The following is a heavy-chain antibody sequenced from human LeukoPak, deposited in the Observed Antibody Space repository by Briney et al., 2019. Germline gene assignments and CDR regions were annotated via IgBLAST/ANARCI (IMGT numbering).Heavy chain of an antibody. V-gene: IGHV3-30*18. J-gene: IGHJ6*02. D-gene: IGHD1-1*01. CDR2: ISFDGSNE. CDR1: GFTVSSNY. Sequence: GGSLRLSCAASGFTVSSNYMSWVRQAPGKGLEWVALISFDGSNEYYVDSVKGRFTISRDNSKNTLYLQMNSLRPEDTAVYYCAKGRMETSSYYFYGMEVWGQGTTVTVSS. CDR3: AKGRMETSSYYFYGMEV.